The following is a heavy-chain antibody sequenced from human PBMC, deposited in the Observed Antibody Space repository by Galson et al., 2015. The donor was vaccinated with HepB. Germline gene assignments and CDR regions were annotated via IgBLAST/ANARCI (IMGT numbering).Heavy chain of an antibody. CDR3: ARGYCSGGSCYRSGFDI. Sequence: SLRLSCAASGFTFSSHWMTWARQAPGKGLEWVANIKQDGSEKYYVDSVKGRFTISRDNAKNSLYLQMNSLSAEDTAVYYCARGYCSGGSCYRSGFDIWGQGTMVTVST. J-gene: IGHJ3*02. V-gene: IGHV3-7*03. CDR1: GFTFSSHW. CDR2: IKQDGSEK. D-gene: IGHD2-15*01.